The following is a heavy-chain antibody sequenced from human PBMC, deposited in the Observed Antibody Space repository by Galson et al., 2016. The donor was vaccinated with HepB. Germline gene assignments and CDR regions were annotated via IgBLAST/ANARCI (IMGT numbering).Heavy chain of an antibody. CDR3: AKEGQLYCSGGRCYGNWFDP. Sequence: SLRLSCAASGFTFSSYAMSWVRQGPGKGLEWVSGISGSGSRTYYADSVKGRFTISRDNSKNTLYLQMNSLRAEDTALYYCAKEGQLYCSGGRCYGNWFDPWGQGTLVTVSS. V-gene: IGHV3-23*01. D-gene: IGHD2-15*01. CDR1: GFTFSSYA. J-gene: IGHJ5*02. CDR2: ISGSGSRT.